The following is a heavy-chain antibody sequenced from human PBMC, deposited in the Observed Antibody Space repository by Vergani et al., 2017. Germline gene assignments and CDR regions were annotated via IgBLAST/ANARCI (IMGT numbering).Heavy chain of an antibody. CDR1: GGSISSGSYY. D-gene: IGHD6-13*01. Sequence: QVQLQESGPGLVKPSQTLSLTCTVSGGSISSGSYYWSWIRQPAGKGLEWIGCISTSGSTNYNPSLKSRVTISLDTSKNQFSLKLNSLTAAATAVYYCARAAAAALDYWGQGTLVTVSS. V-gene: IGHV4-61*02. CDR2: ISTSGST. CDR3: ARAAAAALDY. J-gene: IGHJ4*02.